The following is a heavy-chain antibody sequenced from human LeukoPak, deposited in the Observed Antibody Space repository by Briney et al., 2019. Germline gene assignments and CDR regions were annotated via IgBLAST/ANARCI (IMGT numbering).Heavy chain of an antibody. D-gene: IGHD2-15*01. J-gene: IGHJ3*02. CDR3: ARDRAVGVGYCSGGSCYSGRPDAFDI. CDR1: GFTFSSYG. CDR2: IWYDGSNK. V-gene: IGHV3-33*01. Sequence: GRSLRLSCAASGFTFSSYGMHWVRQAPGKGLEWVAVIWYDGSNKYYADSVKGRFTISRDNSKNTLYLQTNSLRAEDTAVYYCARDRAVGVGYCSGGSCYSGRPDAFDIWGQGTMVTVSS.